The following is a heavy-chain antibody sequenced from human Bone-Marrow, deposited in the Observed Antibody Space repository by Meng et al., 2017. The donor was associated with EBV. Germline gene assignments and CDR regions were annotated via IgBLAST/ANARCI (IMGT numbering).Heavy chain of an antibody. J-gene: IGHJ5*02. D-gene: IGHD2-21*02. CDR3: ARAWSVTSGFDP. Sequence: QAPLPRSGPGLGEPSGPLSPTCAVFGGSISSSNWWSWVRQPPGKGLEWIGEIYHSGSTNYNPSLKSRVTISVDKSKNQFSLKLSSVTAADTAVYYCARAWSVTSGFDPWGQGTLVTVSS. V-gene: IGHV4-4*02. CDR1: GGSISSSNW. CDR2: IYHSGST.